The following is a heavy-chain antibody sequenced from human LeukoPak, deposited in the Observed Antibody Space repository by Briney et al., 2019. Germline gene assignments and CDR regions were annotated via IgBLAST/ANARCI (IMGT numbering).Heavy chain of an antibody. Sequence: ASVTVSCKASGYTFTSYAMHWVRQAPGQRLEWMGWINAGNGNTKYSQKFQGRVTITRDTSASTAYMELSSLRSEDTAVYYCARDGEVYYDFWSGYRPAYYFDYWGQGTLVTVSS. J-gene: IGHJ4*02. D-gene: IGHD3-3*01. CDR2: INAGNGNT. CDR3: ARDGEVYYDFWSGYRPAYYFDY. CDR1: GYTFTSYA. V-gene: IGHV1-3*01.